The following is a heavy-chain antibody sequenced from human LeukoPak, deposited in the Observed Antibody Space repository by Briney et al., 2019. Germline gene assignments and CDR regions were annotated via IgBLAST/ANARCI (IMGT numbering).Heavy chain of an antibody. Sequence: GGSLRLSCAASGFTVSSNYMSWVRQAPGKGLEWVSVIYSGGSRYYADSVKGRFTISRDNSKNTMYLQMNSLRADDTAVYYCANSGLNRFEYWGQGALVTVSS. CDR1: GFTVSSNY. CDR2: IYSGGSR. J-gene: IGHJ4*02. V-gene: IGHV3-53*01. D-gene: IGHD2-15*01. CDR3: ANSGLNRFEY.